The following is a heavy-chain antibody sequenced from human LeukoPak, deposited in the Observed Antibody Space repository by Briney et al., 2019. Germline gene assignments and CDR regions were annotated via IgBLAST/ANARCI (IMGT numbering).Heavy chain of an antibody. J-gene: IGHJ4*02. D-gene: IGHD5-12*01. CDR2: ISASGASL. V-gene: IGHV3-23*01. CDR1: GFTFSIYA. CDR3: AKDLARTTPKAFDH. Sequence: QPGGPLRLSCAASGFTFSIYAMSWVRQAPGKGLEWVSAISASGASLYYADSVKGRFTISRDNSKSTLYLQMNSLRAEDTALYYCAKDLARTTPKAFDHWGQGTLVTVSS.